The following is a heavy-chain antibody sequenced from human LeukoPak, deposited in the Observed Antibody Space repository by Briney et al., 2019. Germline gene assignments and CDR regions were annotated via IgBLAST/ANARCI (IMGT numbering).Heavy chain of an antibody. CDR2: IYYSGST. CDR3: ARCPGYYYDSSGYPTDAFDI. V-gene: IGHV4-59*08. CDR1: GGSISSYY. Sequence: PETLSLTCTVSGGSISSYYWSWIRQPPGKGLEWIGYIYYSGSTNYNPSLKSRVTISVDTSKNQFSLKLSSVTAADTAVYYCARCPGYYYDSSGYPTDAFDIWGQGTMVTVSS. D-gene: IGHD3-22*01. J-gene: IGHJ3*02.